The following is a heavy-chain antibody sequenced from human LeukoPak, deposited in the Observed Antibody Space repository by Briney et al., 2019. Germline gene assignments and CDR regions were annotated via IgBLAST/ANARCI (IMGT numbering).Heavy chain of an antibody. Sequence: SETLSLTCTVSGGSISSSSYYWGWIRQPPGKGLEWIGSIYYSGSTYYNPSLKSRVTISVDTSKNQFSLRLSSVTAADTAVYYCARHMMQRNYYGSGFDLWGRGTLVTVS. CDR1: GGSISSSSYY. V-gene: IGHV4-39*01. J-gene: IGHJ2*01. CDR3: ARHMMQRNYYGSGFDL. D-gene: IGHD3-10*01. CDR2: IYYSGST.